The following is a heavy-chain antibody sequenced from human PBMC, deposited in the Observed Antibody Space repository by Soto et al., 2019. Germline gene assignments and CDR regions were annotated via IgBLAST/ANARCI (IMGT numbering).Heavy chain of an antibody. Sequence: QVQLQESGPGLVKPSGTLSLTCAVSGGSISSSNWWSWVRQPPGKGLEWIGEIYHSGSTNYNPSLKRPVTISVDKSTNQFSLQLSSVTAADTAVYYCAGVSPEREPWGEDFDYWGQGNLVTVSS. J-gene: IGHJ4*02. CDR1: GGSISSSNW. V-gene: IGHV4-4*02. D-gene: IGHD1-26*01. CDR2: IYHSGST. CDR3: AGVSPEREPWGEDFDY.